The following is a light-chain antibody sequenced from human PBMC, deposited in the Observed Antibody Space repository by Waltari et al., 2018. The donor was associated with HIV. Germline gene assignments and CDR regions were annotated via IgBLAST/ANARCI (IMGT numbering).Light chain of an antibody. CDR1: QGINNY. J-gene: IGKJ3*01. CDR2: AAS. V-gene: IGKV1-16*01. CDR3: RQSYLYPPT. Sequence: DIQMTQSPSSLSASVGDRVTISCRASQGINNYLAWVQQKPGKPPKSLIYAASSLQGGVPSRFSGRESGTDFALTISSLQPEDFATYYCRQSYLYPPTFGPGTKVDV.